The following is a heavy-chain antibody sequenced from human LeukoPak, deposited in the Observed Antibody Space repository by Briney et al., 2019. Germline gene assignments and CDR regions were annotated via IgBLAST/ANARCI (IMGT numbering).Heavy chain of an antibody. D-gene: IGHD5-18*01. J-gene: IGHJ5*02. V-gene: IGHV4-59*01. CDR3: ARVTLKQGYSYGYHCSWFDP. CDR2: IYYSGST. Sequence: SETLSLTCTVSGGSISSYYWSWIRQPPGKGLEWIGYIYYSGSTNYNPSLKSRVTISVDTSKNQCSLKLSSVTAADTAVYYCARVTLKQGYSYGYHCSWFDPWGQGTLVTVSS. CDR1: GGSISSYY.